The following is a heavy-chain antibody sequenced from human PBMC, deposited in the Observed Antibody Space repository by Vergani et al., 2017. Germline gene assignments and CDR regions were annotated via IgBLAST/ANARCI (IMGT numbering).Heavy chain of an antibody. J-gene: IGHJ4*02. V-gene: IGHV4-59*01. CDR2: IYYSGCT. D-gene: IGHD3-22*01. Sequence: QVQLQESGPGLVKPSETLSLTCTVSGGPISIYYWSWIRPPPGKGLEWIGYIYYSGCTNYNPSLKSRVTISVDTSKNQFSLKLSSVTAACTAVYYCARGRYYDSSDYYCLFDYWGQGTLVTVSS. CDR3: ARGRYYDSSDYYCLFDY. CDR1: GGPISIYY.